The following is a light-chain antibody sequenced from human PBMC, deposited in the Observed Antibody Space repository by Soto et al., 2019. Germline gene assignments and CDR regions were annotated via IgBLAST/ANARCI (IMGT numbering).Light chain of an antibody. Sequence: DIQMTQSPSTLSASLGDRVTITCRASQSISTWLAWYQQKPGKAPKLLIYDASSLESGVPSRFSGSGSGTEFTLTISSLQPEDFASYYCQQYNSYPITFGQGTRLEI. CDR2: DAS. J-gene: IGKJ5*01. V-gene: IGKV1-5*01. CDR3: QQYNSYPIT. CDR1: QSISTW.